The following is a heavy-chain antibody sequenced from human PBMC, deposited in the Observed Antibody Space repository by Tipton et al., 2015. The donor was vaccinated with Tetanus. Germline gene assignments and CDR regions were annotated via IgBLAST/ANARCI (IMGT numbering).Heavy chain of an antibody. CDR1: GFSISTCY. J-gene: IGHJ4*02. CDR3: VREDGGPTLDYFDS. CDR2: IYSGGDT. Sequence: GSLRLSCAASGFSISTCYINWVRQAPGKGLEWVSVIYSGGDTFYADSVKGRFTISRDNSQNTVHLQMSSLKVEDTAVYYCVREDGGPTLDYFDSWGQGALVIVSA. D-gene: IGHD3-16*01. V-gene: IGHV3-53*05.